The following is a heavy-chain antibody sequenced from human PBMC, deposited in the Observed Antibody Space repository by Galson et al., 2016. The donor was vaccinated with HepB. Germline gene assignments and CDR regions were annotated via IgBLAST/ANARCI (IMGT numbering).Heavy chain of an antibody. V-gene: IGHV3-49*03. Sequence: SLRLSCAASGLSSADYALGWLRQAPGKGPEWIDFMTGTAYGGTIDYAASVKGRFTISRDDSESIAYLQMNSLKAEDTGVYYCVGDHGGFDALDYWGQGTLVTVSS. D-gene: IGHD4-23*01. CDR2: MTGTAYGGTI. J-gene: IGHJ4*02. CDR3: VGDHGGFDALDY. CDR1: GLSSADYA.